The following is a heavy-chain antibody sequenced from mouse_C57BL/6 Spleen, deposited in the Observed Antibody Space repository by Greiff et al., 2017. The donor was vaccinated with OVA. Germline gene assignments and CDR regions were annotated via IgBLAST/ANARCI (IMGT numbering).Heavy chain of an antibody. CDR2: IYPGSGNT. CDR3: AREGNYLAWFAY. D-gene: IGHD2-1*01. Sequence: VQLQQSGAELVRPGASVKLSCKASGYTFTDYYINWVKQRPGQGLEWIARIYPGSGNTYYNEKFKGKATLTAEKSSSTVYMQLSSLSSEDTAVYFCAREGNYLAWFAYGGPGTLVTVSS. CDR1: GYTFTDYY. J-gene: IGHJ3*01. V-gene: IGHV1-76*01.